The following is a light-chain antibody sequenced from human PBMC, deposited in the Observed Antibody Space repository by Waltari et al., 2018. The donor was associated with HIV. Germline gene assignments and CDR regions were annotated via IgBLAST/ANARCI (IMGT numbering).Light chain of an antibody. CDR2: WAS. Sequence: DIVMTPSPDSLAVSLGERATINCKSSQSVLYNSNNKTYLAWYQQKPGQPPKLLIYWASTRESGVPDRFSGSGSGTQFTLTISSLQAEDVSVYYCQQYYSSPYTFGQGTKLEIK. V-gene: IGKV4-1*01. CDR1: QSVLYNSNNKTY. CDR3: QQYYSSPYT. J-gene: IGKJ2*01.